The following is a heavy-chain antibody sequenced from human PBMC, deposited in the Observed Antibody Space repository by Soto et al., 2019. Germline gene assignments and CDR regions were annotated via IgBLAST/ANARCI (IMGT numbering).Heavy chain of an antibody. CDR3: ARDYDRTPGIY. Sequence: ESGGGLVQTGGSLRLSCAASGFTFSGYWMSWVRQAPGKGLEWVANIKHDGSERYYVDSVEGRFTISKDNAKNSRYLQMNSLRAEDTAVYDWARDYDRTPGIYWGQGTLVTVSS. CDR1: GFTFSGYW. CDR2: IKHDGSER. V-gene: IGHV3-7*04. D-gene: IGHD3-22*01. J-gene: IGHJ4*02.